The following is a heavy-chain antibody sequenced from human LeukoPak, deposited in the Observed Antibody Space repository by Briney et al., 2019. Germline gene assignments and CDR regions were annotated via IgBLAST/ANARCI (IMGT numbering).Heavy chain of an antibody. J-gene: IGHJ5*02. Sequence: SETLSLTCTVSSGSISSYFWSWRRQPPGKGLEWIGYIYNSGSTNYNPSLKSRVTMSVDTSKNQFSLKQSSVTTADTAVYYCARHLVRDEYSSSSIGFDPWGQGTLVTVSS. CDR2: IYNSGST. D-gene: IGHD6-6*01. CDR1: SGSISSYF. V-gene: IGHV4-59*08. CDR3: ARHLVRDEYSSSSIGFDP.